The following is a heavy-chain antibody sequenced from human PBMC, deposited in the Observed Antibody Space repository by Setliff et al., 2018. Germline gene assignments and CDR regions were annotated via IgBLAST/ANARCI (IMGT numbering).Heavy chain of an antibody. D-gene: IGHD2-8*01. CDR1: GYTFSDYG. Sequence: ASVKVSCKASGYTFSDYGISWVRQAPGQGLEWMGWISPHTGNTFYAPQFQGRVIITTDTSTNTAYMDLRSRRSDDTAVYYCLRLVRYCTKIACQATSGDEVWGLGTLVTVSS. J-gene: IGHJ4*02. V-gene: IGHV1-18*01. CDR2: ISPHTGNT. CDR3: LRLVRYCTKIACQATSGDEV.